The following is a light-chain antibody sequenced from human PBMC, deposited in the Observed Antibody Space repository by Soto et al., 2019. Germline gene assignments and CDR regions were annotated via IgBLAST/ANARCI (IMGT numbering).Light chain of an antibody. Sequence: EIVMTQSPATLSVSPGERATLSCRASQSVSSNLAWYQQKPGQAPRLLIYGASTRDTGIPARFSGSGSGTEFTLTISSLQSEDFAVYYCQQYNNWPREFGQGTKVEIK. CDR3: QQYNNWPRE. CDR1: QSVSSN. V-gene: IGKV3-15*01. CDR2: GAS. J-gene: IGKJ1*01.